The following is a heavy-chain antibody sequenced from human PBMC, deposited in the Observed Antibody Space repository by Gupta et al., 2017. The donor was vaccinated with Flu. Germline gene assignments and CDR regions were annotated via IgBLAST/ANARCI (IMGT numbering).Heavy chain of an antibody. D-gene: IGHD1-20*01. J-gene: IGHJ5*02. CDR3: ARDIIGPGWLDP. CDR1: TFTDYY. V-gene: IGHV1-2*02. Sequence: TFTDYYRHWVRQAPGRGLEWGGWINPKNGDTNYAQNFQGRVTMTRDTSIKTAYMELSSLRSDDTAVYYCARDIIGPGWLDPWGQGTLVTVSS. CDR2: INPKNGDT.